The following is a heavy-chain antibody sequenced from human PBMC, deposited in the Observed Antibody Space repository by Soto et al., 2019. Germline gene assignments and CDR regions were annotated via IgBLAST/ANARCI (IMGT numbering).Heavy chain of an antibody. CDR3: ANDRGIIVKAGDAFDV. Sequence: EVQLMESGGGLVQPGGSLRLSCASSGFTLSMSAVNWVRQAPGKGLEWVSSISDSGDRTYYADSVKGRFTISRDRSKNTVSLQMDSLRAEDTAVYYCANDRGIIVKAGDAFDVWGQGTKVTVSS. CDR2: ISDSGDRT. V-gene: IGHV3-23*01. CDR1: GFTLSMSA. D-gene: IGHD3-16*02. J-gene: IGHJ3*01.